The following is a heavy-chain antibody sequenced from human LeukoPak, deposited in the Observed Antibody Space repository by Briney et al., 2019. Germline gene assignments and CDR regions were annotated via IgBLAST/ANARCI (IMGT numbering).Heavy chain of an antibody. CDR1: GFTFSNPW. J-gene: IGHJ4*02. Sequence: PGGSLRLSCAASGFTFSNPWMSWVRQALGKGLEWVGRIRSKTDGGTADYAAPVKDRIIISRDDSKNTLYLQMNSLKNKDTAVYYCTTGTYWGQGTLVTVSS. CDR2: IRSKTDGGTA. CDR3: TTGTY. V-gene: IGHV3-15*01.